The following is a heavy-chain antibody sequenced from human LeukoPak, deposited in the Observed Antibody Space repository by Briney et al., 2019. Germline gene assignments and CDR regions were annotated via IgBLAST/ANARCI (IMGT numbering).Heavy chain of an antibody. CDR1: GGSISSGTYY. Sequence: PSQTLSLTRTVSGGSISSGTYYWSWIRQPAGKGLEWIGRMYPSGSSNYNPSLKSRVTISLDTSKNQFSLNLSSVTAADTAMYYCARGESSSSALYYYYYYMDVWGKGTTVTVSS. CDR3: ARGESSSSALYYYYYYMDV. J-gene: IGHJ6*03. D-gene: IGHD6-6*01. CDR2: MYPSGSS. V-gene: IGHV4-61*02.